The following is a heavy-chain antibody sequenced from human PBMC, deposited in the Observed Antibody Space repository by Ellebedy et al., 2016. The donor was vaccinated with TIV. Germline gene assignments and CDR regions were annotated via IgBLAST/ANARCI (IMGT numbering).Heavy chain of an antibody. J-gene: IGHJ4*02. CDR1: GFTFSNYN. CDR3: ARGGRDQWLIDY. Sequence: PGGSLRLSCVASGFTFSNYNMNWVRQSPGKGLEWVSSIRSTGSDKYYAESVKGRFTVSRDNAKNTVYLQMDSLRDEDTAVYYCARGGRDQWLIDYWGQGTLVTVSS. V-gene: IGHV3-21*06. CDR2: IRSTGSDK. D-gene: IGHD6-19*01.